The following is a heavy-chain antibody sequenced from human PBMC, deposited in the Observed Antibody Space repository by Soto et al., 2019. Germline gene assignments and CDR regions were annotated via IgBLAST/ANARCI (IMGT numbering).Heavy chain of an antibody. J-gene: IGHJ4*02. CDR1: GFAFSLYD. CDR3: ARDDLDVKGGSKTVGAGRVGDY. Sequence: QVQLVESGGGVVQPGRSLRLSCAASGFAFSLYDIHWVRQAPGKGLEWVSVISYDGSKEYYADSVRGRFSISRDNSRNTVFLQMNSLTTEDTGVYWGARDDLDVKGGSKTVGAGRVGDYWGQGTLVTVSS. V-gene: IGHV3-30*03. D-gene: IGHD3-3*01. CDR2: ISYDGSKE.